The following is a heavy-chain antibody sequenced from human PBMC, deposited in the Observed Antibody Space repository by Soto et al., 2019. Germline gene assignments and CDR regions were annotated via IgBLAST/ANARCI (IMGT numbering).Heavy chain of an antibody. J-gene: IGHJ3*02. CDR1: GGTLSDHG. D-gene: IGHD3-10*01. CDR3: ARGLYGSGNYYTGPSAFDI. V-gene: IGHV1-69*06. CDR2: TIPVFNTA. Sequence: QVQLEQSGAEVKKPGSSVKISCKASGGTLSDHGVSWLRQAPGQGLEWVGGTIPVFNTANYAPKFQGRVTIAPDKSTNIAYMELGSLRSDDTAFYYCARGLYGSGNYYTGPSAFDIWGQGTLVIVSS.